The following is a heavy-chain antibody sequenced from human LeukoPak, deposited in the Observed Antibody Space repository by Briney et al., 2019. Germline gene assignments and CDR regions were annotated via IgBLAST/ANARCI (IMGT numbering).Heavy chain of an antibody. D-gene: IGHD2-15*01. CDR3: ARDQGYCSGGRCHSHFDY. CDR2: IWVDGSKK. CDR1: GFTFSSYS. V-gene: IGHV3-33*01. J-gene: IGHJ4*02. Sequence: GGSLRLSCATSGFTFSSYSMQWVRQAPGKGLDWVSVIWVDGSKKFYADSVEGRFTISRDDSKSTSYLQMNSLRAEDTAVYYCARDQGYCSGGRCHSHFDYWGQGTLVTVSS.